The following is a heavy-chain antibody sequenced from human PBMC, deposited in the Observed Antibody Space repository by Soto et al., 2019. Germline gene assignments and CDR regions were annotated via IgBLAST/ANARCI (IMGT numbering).Heavy chain of an antibody. CDR2: IYYSGST. CDR3: ARDQGLYYYYYMDV. V-gene: IGHV4-39*07. J-gene: IGHJ6*03. Sequence: PSETLSLTCTVSGGSISSSSYYWGWIRQPPGKGLEWIGSIYYSGSTYYNPSLKSRVTISVDTSKNQFSLKLSSVTAADTAVYYCARDQGLYYYYYMDVWGKGTTVTVSS. CDR1: GGSISSSSYY.